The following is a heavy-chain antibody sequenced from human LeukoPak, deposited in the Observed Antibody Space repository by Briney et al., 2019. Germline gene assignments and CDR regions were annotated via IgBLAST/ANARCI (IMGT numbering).Heavy chain of an antibody. Sequence: ASVKVSCKASGYTFTSYGISWVRQAPGQGLEWMGWISAYNGNTNYAQKLQGRVTMTIDTSTSTAYMEPRSLRSDDTAVYYCARVGSSSWWSFDYWGQGTLVTVSS. CDR3: ARVGSSSWWSFDY. CDR1: GYTFTSYG. CDR2: ISAYNGNT. V-gene: IGHV1-18*01. D-gene: IGHD6-13*01. J-gene: IGHJ4*02.